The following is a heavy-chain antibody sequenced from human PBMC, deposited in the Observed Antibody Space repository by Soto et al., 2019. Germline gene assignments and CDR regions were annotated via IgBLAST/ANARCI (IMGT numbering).Heavy chain of an antibody. Sequence: GGSLRLSCAASGFTFSSYAMSWVRQAPGKGLEWVSAISGSGGSTYYADSVKGRFTISRDNSKNTLYLQMNSLRAEDTAVYYCAKVPYCSGGSCYPNWFDPWGQGTLVTVSS. J-gene: IGHJ5*02. CDR1: GFTFSSYA. V-gene: IGHV3-23*01. D-gene: IGHD2-15*01. CDR2: ISGSGGST. CDR3: AKVPYCSGGSCYPNWFDP.